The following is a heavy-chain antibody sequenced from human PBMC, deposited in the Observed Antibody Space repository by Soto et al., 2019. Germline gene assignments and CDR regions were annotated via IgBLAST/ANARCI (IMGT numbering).Heavy chain of an antibody. J-gene: IGHJ6*02. Sequence: GASVKVSCXASGYTFTSYYMHWVRQAPGQGLEWMGIINPSGGSTSYAQKFQGRVTMTRDTSTSTVYMELSSLRSEDTAVYYCARDRSGYSYGSYYYGMDVWGQGTTVTVSS. CDR1: GYTFTSYY. V-gene: IGHV1-46*03. D-gene: IGHD5-18*01. CDR2: INPSGGST. CDR3: ARDRSGYSYGSYYYGMDV.